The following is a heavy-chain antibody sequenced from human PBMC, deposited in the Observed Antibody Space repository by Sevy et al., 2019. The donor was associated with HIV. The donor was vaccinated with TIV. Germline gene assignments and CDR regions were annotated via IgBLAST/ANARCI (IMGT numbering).Heavy chain of an antibody. J-gene: IGHJ3*02. CDR2: ISGSGGST. V-gene: IGHV3-23*01. CDR3: AKSPQYYYDSSGGAFDI. CDR1: GFTFSSYA. Sequence: GGSLRLSCAASGFTFSSYAMSWVRQAPGKGLEWVSAISGSGGSTYYADSVKGRFNISRDNSKHTLYLQMTSLRAADKAVYYCAKSPQYYYDSSGGAFDIWGQGTMVTVSS. D-gene: IGHD3-22*01.